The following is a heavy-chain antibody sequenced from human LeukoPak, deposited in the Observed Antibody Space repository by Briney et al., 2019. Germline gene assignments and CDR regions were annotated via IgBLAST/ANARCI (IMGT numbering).Heavy chain of an antibody. CDR3: ARGNVDTASSLVKYYYYYYYYMDV. V-gene: IGHV3-21*01. Sequence: GGSLRLSCAASGFTSSSYSMNWVRQAPGKGLEWVSSISSSSSYIYYADSVKGRFTISRDNAKNSLYLQMNSLRAEDTAVYYCARGNVDTASSLVKYYYYYYYYMDVWGKGTTVTVSS. CDR2: ISSSSSYI. J-gene: IGHJ6*03. CDR1: GFTSSSYS. D-gene: IGHD5-18*01.